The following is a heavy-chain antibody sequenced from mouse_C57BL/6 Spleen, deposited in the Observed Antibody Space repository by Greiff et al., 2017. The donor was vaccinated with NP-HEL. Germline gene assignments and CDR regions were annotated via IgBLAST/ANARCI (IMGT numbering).Heavy chain of an antibody. CDR1: EYEFPSHD. D-gene: IGHD1-1*01. V-gene: IGHV5-2*01. CDR3: ARHGITTVVDTVNSWYFDV. CDR2: INSDGGST. J-gene: IGHJ1*03. Sequence: DVMLVESGGGLVQPGESLKLSCESNEYEFPSHDMSWVRKTPEKRLELVAAINSDGGSTYYPDTMERRFIISRDNTKKTLYLQMSSLRSEDTALYYCARHGITTVVDTVNSWYFDVWGTGTTVTVSS.